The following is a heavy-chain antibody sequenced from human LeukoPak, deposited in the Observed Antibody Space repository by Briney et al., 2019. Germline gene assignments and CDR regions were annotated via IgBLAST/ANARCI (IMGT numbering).Heavy chain of an antibody. J-gene: IGHJ4*02. D-gene: IGHD2-21*01. CDR2: INRNGGST. Sequence: ASLKVSCKASGYTFTSYYMHWVRQAPGQGLEWIGIINRNGGSTSYAQKFQGRVTMTRDTTTSTVYMQMNSLTPEDTALYYCARVVKGAQAPFPDYWGQGTLVTVSS. V-gene: IGHV1-46*01. CDR1: GYTFTSYY. CDR3: ARVVKGAQAPFPDY.